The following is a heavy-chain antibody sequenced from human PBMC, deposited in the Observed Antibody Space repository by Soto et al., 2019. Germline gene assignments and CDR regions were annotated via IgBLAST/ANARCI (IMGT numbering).Heavy chain of an antibody. D-gene: IGHD6-13*01. J-gene: IGHJ6*02. Sequence: GGSLRLSCVTSGFSFSPYAMGWVRQAPGKGLEWVSAISGSGGSTYYADSVKGRFTISRDNSKNTLYLQMNSLRAEDTAVYYCAKVLAAAGRGSYYYYYGMDVWGQGTTVTVSS. CDR3: AKVLAAAGRGSYYYYYGMDV. CDR1: GFSFSPYA. CDR2: ISGSGGST. V-gene: IGHV3-23*01.